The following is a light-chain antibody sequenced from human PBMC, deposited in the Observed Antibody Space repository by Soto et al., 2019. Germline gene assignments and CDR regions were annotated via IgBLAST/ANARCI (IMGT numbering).Light chain of an antibody. CDR2: AAS. CDR3: RQSYSTSSYT. CDR1: QSISSY. V-gene: IGKV1-39*01. J-gene: IGKJ2*01. Sequence: DIQMTQSPSSLSASVGDRVTITCRARQSISSYLNWYQQKPGKAPKLLIYAASSLQSEVPSRFSGRGSWPDFTRTIISLQPEDFATYYCRQSYSTSSYTFGQGTKLEIK.